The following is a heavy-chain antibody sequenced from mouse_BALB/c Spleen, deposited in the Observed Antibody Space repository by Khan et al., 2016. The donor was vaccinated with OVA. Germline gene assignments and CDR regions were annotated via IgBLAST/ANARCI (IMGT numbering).Heavy chain of an antibody. V-gene: IGHV2-9*02. CDR1: GFSLTSYG. Sequence: VQLVESGPGLVAPSQSLSITCTVSGFSLTSYGVHWVRQPPGKGLEWLGVIWAGGSTNYNSALMSRLSNSKDNSKSQFFLKMNSLQTDDTAMYYCGNYAMDYWSQGTAFTVSS. J-gene: IGHJ4*01. CDR3: GNYAMDY. CDR2: IWAGGST.